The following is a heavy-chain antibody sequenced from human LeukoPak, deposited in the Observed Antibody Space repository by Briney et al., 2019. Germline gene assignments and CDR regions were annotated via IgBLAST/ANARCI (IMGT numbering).Heavy chain of an antibody. CDR3: ARLREIPVFGVVTKSTSYFDY. CDR1: GFTFGDYS. Sequence: GGSLRLSCSASGFTFGDYSMNWVRQAPGKGLEWVSYISSSSRDIYYAESVKGRFTISRGNTRSSLYLQMNSLRAEDTAVYYCARLREIPVFGVVTKSTSYFDYWGQGTLVTVSS. V-gene: IGHV3-48*01. CDR2: ISSSSRDI. J-gene: IGHJ4*02. D-gene: IGHD3-3*01.